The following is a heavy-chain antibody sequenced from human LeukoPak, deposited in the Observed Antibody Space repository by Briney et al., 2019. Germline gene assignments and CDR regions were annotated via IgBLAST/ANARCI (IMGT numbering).Heavy chain of an antibody. CDR2: IYTSGST. CDR1: GGSISSYY. J-gene: IGHJ5*02. Sequence: PSENLSLTCTVSGGSISSYYWSWIRQPAGKGLEWFGRIYTSGSTNYNPSLKSRVTMSVDTSKNQFSLKLSSVTAADTAVYYCARVRPLRYFDGGFDPWGQGTLVTVSS. V-gene: IGHV4-4*07. D-gene: IGHD3-9*01. CDR3: ARVRPLRYFDGGFDP.